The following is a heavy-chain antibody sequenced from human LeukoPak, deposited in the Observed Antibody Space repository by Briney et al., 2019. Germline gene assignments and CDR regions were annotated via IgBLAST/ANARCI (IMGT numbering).Heavy chain of an antibody. CDR2: IIPILGIA. D-gene: IGHD6-13*01. Sequence: AASVTVSCKASGGTFSSYAISWVRQAPGQGLEWMGRIIPILGIANYAQKFQGRVTITADKSTSTAYMGLSSLRSEDTAVYYCARSPAAAASYYFDYWGQGTLVTVSS. CDR1: GGTFSSYA. J-gene: IGHJ4*02. V-gene: IGHV1-69*10. CDR3: ARSPAAAASYYFDY.